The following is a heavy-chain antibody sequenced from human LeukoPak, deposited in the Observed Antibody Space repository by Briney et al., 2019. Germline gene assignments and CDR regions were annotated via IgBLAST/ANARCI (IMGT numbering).Heavy chain of an antibody. V-gene: IGHV5-51*01. CDR1: GYSFTSYW. Sequence: GESLKISCKGSGYSFTSYWIGWVRPMPGKGLEWMGIIYPGDSDTRYSPSFQGQVTISADKSISTAYLQWSSLKASDTAMYYCARLKDYYDSSGYYDYWGQGTLVTVSS. J-gene: IGHJ4*02. CDR3: ARLKDYYDSSGYYDY. D-gene: IGHD3-22*01. CDR2: IYPGDSDT.